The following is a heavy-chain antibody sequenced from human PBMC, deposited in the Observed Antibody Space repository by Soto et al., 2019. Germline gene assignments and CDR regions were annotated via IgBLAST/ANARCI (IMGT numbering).Heavy chain of an antibody. D-gene: IGHD4-17*01. CDR3: AHPRGYGVFDAYDI. CDR2: ISASGEST. V-gene: IGHV3-23*01. J-gene: IGHJ3*02. Sequence: GSLRLSCAASGFTFSTYAMSWVRQAPGKGLEWVSAISASGESTYSADSVKGRFTISRDNSMNALYLQMSSLRIEDTAVYYCAHPRGYGVFDAYDIWGQGTMVTVSS. CDR1: GFTFSTYA.